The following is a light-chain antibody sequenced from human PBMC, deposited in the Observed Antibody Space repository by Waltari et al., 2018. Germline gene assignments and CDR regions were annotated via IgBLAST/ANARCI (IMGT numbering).Light chain of an antibody. CDR3: QQYNNWPPWT. V-gene: IGKV3-15*01. CDR1: QSVRSN. J-gene: IGKJ1*01. Sequence: EVVMTQSPATLSVSPGEGATVSCRASQSVRSNVAWYQHTPGQAPRLLIYGASTRAPGIPDRFSGSGSGTEFILTISSLQSEDFAVYYCQQYNNWPPWTFGQGTKVEIK. CDR2: GAS.